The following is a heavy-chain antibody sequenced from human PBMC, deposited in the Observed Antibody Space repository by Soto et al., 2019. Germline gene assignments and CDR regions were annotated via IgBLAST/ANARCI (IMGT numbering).Heavy chain of an antibody. V-gene: IGHV3-30*18. CDR2: ISYDGSNK. CDR1: GFTFSSYG. D-gene: IGHD3-22*01. J-gene: IGHJ4*02. Sequence: QVQLVESGGGVVQPGRSLRLSCAASGFTFSSYGMHWVRQAPGKGLEWVAVISYDGSNKYYADSVKGRFTISRDNSKNALYLQMNSLRAEDTAVYYCAKGIYDSRGYYPRPFDYWGQGTLVTVSS. CDR3: AKGIYDSRGYYPRPFDY.